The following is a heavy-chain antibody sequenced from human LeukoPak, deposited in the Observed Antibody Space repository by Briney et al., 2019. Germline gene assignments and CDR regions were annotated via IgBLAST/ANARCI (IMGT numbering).Heavy chain of an antibody. D-gene: IGHD3-16*01. CDR1: GASIRSYF. Sequence: SETLSLTCTVSGASIRSYFWSWIRQPPGKGLEWIGYIYYSGTTNHNPSLKSRVTISVDTSKNQFSLNLSSVTAADTAVYYCAGGGLGDGVDYWGQGTLVTVSS. CDR3: AGGGLGDGVDY. V-gene: IGHV4-59*01. CDR2: IYYSGTT. J-gene: IGHJ4*02.